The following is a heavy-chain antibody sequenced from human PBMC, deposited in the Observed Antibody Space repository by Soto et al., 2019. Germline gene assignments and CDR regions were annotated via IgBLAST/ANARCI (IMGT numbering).Heavy chain of an antibody. CDR1: GDTFTNFG. CDR2: IATYNSNR. CDR3: ARVVRGVVNWFDP. V-gene: IGHV1-18*01. Sequence: AAVKVSCKTSGDTFTNFGLSWVRQAPGQGLEWMGWIATYNSNRNLAQKFQGRLTLTTDTSTSTAYMELKSLGYDDTAVYYCARVVRGVVNWFDPWGQGTLVTVSS. D-gene: IGHD3-10*01. J-gene: IGHJ5*02.